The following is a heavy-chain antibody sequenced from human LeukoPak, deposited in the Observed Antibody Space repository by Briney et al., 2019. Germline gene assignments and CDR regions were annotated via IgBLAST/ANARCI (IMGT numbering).Heavy chain of an antibody. CDR2: INPNSGGT. Sequence: ASVNVSCKAFGYTFTGYYMHWVRQAPGQGLEWMGWINPNSGGTNYAQKFQGRVTMTRDTSISTAYMELSRLRSDDTAVYYCATSEKIIAAAGLSLDYWGQGTLVTVSS. D-gene: IGHD6-13*01. CDR3: ATSEKIIAAAGLSLDY. CDR1: GYTFTGYY. V-gene: IGHV1-2*02. J-gene: IGHJ4*02.